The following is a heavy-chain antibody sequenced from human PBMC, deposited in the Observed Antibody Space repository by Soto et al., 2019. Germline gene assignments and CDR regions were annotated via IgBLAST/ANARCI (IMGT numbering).Heavy chain of an antibody. Sequence: SETLSLTCTVSGDSITSGGYYWSWLRQPPGKGLEWIGYIYHSGGASYNPSLRGRAVISIDTSKNQFSLRLNAVTAADTATYYCARDYYGAGSQYYYYGMEVWGQGTTVTVFS. CDR1: GDSITSGGYY. V-gene: IGHV4-31*03. CDR2: IYHSGGA. J-gene: IGHJ6*02. CDR3: ARDYYGAGSQYYYYGMEV. D-gene: IGHD3-10*01.